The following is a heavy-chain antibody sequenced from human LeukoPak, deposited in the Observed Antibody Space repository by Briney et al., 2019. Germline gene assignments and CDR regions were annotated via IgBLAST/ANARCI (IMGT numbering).Heavy chain of an antibody. V-gene: IGHV3-64*01. J-gene: IGHJ3*02. Sequence: GGSLRLSCAASGFTFSSYAMHWVRQAPGKGLEYVSAISSNGGSTYYANSVKGRFTIPRDNSKNTLYLQMGSLRAEDMAVYYCASETGTTFGAFDIWGQGTMVTVSS. D-gene: IGHD1-7*01. CDR3: ASETGTTFGAFDI. CDR2: ISSNGGST. CDR1: GFTFSSYA.